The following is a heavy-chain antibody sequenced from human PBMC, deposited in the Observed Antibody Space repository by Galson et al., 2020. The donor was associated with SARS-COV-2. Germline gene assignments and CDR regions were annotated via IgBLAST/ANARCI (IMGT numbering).Heavy chain of an antibody. CDR1: GGSLTSYY. J-gene: IGHJ3*02. CDR2: IYYSGST. V-gene: IGHV4-59*08. Sequence: ASETLSLPCTVPGGSLTSYYWSWIRQPPGKGLEWIGYIYYSGSTNYNPSLKSRVTISVDTSKNQFSLKLSSVTAADTAVYYCARQALGYCSGGSCYSAFDIWGQGTMVTVSS. CDR3: ARQALGYCSGGSCYSAFDI. D-gene: IGHD2-15*01.